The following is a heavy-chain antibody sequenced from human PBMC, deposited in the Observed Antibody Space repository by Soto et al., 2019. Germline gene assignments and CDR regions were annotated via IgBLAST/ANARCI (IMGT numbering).Heavy chain of an antibody. CDR3: AKGRTYFDF. Sequence: EVVLLQSRGDLVQPGGSLRLSCAASGFTFSDYAMTWVRQAPGKGLEWVSDISDGDGDTHYADSVRGRFVISRDNSKNTLFLEMNSLRAEDAAVYYCAKGRTYFDFWGQGSLVTVSS. CDR2: ISDGDGDT. V-gene: IGHV3-23*01. J-gene: IGHJ4*02. CDR1: GFTFSDYA.